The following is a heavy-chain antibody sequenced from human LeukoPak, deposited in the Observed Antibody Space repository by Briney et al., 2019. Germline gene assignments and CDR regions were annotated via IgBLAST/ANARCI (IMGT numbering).Heavy chain of an antibody. V-gene: IGHV3-30*04. D-gene: IGHD5-12*01. CDR2: ISYDGSNK. CDR1: GFTFSSYA. J-gene: IGHJ5*02. CDR3: ARDLVTMDIVATRTNWFDP. Sequence: PGGSLRLSCAASGFTFSSYAMHWVRQAPGKGLEWVAVISYDGSNKYYADSVKGRFTISRDNSKNTLYLQMNSLRAEDTAVYYCARDLVTMDIVATRTNWFDPWGQGTLVTVSS.